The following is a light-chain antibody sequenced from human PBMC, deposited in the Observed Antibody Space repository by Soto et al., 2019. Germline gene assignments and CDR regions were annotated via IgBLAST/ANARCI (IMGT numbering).Light chain of an antibody. CDR3: QQRSNWPPWT. CDR2: DAS. J-gene: IGKJ1*01. CDR1: QSVSSY. V-gene: IGKV3-11*01. Sequence: EIVLTQSPATLSLSPGERATLSCRASQSVSSYLAWYQQKPGQAPRLLIYDASNRATGIPARFSGSGSGTDFTLPISSLEPEDFAVYYCQQRSNWPPWTFGQETKVEIK.